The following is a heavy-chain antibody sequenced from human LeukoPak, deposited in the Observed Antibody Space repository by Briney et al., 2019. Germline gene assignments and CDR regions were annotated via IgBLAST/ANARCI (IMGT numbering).Heavy chain of an antibody. CDR2: IIPILGIA. J-gene: IGHJ4*02. Sequence: ASVKVSCKASGGTFSSYAISWVRQAPGQGLKWMGRIIPILGIANYAQKFQGRVTITADKSTSTAYMELSSLRSEDTAVYYCAREGQRGTVTTAGLDYWGQGTLVTVSS. CDR1: GGTFSSYA. CDR3: AREGQRGTVTTAGLDY. V-gene: IGHV1-69*04. D-gene: IGHD4-17*01.